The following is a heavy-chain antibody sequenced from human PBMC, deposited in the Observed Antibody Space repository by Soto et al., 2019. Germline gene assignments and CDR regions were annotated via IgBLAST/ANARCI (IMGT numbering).Heavy chain of an antibody. J-gene: IGHJ5*01. V-gene: IGHV1-18*01. Sequence: QVQLVQSGAEVKKPGASVKVSCKASGYTFTSYGISWVRQAPGQGLEWMGWISAYNGNTNYAQKLQGRVTMTTDTSTSTAYMELRSLRSDDTSVYYCARVLADGYNFIWFDSWGQVTLITVSS. CDR2: ISAYNGNT. D-gene: IGHD5-12*01. CDR1: GYTFTSYG. CDR3: ARVLADGYNFIWFDS.